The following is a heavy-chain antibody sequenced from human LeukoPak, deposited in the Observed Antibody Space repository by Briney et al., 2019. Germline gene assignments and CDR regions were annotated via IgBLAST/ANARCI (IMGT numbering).Heavy chain of an antibody. CDR3: VREEGLLWFGEHIGTVEYGMDV. D-gene: IGHD3-10*01. V-gene: IGHV4-34*01. CDR1: GGSFSGYY. J-gene: IGHJ6*02. CDR2: INHSGST. Sequence: SETLSLTCAVYGGSFSGYYWSWIRQPPGKGLEWIGEINHSGSTNYNPSLKSRVTISVDTSKNQFSLKLSSVTAADTAVYYCVREEGLLWFGEHIGTVEYGMDVWGQGTTVTVSS.